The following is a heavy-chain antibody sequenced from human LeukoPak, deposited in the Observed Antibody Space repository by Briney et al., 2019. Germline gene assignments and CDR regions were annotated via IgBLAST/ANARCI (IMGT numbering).Heavy chain of an antibody. D-gene: IGHD7-27*01. V-gene: IGHV3-74*01. Sequence: GGSLRLSCAASGFTFSSYWMHWVRQAPGKGLVWVSRINSDASSTNYADSVKCRFTISRDNAKNTLYLQMNSLRTEDTAVYYCASVTVLGKRNAFDNWGQGIMVTVSS. CDR1: GFTFSSYW. CDR2: INSDASST. CDR3: ASVTVLGKRNAFDN. J-gene: IGHJ3*02.